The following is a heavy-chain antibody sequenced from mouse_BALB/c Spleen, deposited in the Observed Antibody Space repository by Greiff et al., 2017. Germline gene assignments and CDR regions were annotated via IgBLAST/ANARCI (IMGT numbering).Heavy chain of an antibody. V-gene: IGHV1-7*01. J-gene: IGHJ1*01. D-gene: IGHD1-2*01. CDR2: INPSTGYT. CDR1: GYTFTSYW. Sequence: VKLMESGAELAKPGASVKMSCKASGYTFTSYWMHWVKQRPGQGLEWIGYINPSTGYTEYNQKFKDKATLTADKSSSTAYMQLSSLTSEDSAVYYCARGYGSYWYFDVWGAGTTVTVSS. CDR3: ARGYGSYWYFDV.